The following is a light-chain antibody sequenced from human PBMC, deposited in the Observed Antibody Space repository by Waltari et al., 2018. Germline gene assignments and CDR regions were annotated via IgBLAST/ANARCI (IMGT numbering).Light chain of an antibody. V-gene: IGLV2-8*01. Sequence: QSALTQPPSASESPGQSVTISCTGTSSDVGGYNYVSWYQHHPGKASKLMIYEVSKRPSGVPDRFSGSKSGNTASLTVSGLQAEDEADYYCSSYAGSNNLVFGGGTKLTVL. CDR1: SSDVGGYNY. CDR2: EVS. J-gene: IGLJ2*01. CDR3: SSYAGSNNLV.